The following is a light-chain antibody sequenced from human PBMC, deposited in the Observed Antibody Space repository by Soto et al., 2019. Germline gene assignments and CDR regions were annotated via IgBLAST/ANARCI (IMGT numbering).Light chain of an antibody. V-gene: IGLV1-47*01. CDR3: AAWDDSLHVV. J-gene: IGLJ2*01. CDR2: RNN. CDR1: SSNIGSNY. Sequence: QSVLTQPPSASGTPGQRVTISCSGSSSNIGSNYVYWYQQLPGTAPKLLIYRNNQRPSGVPDRFSGSKSGTSASLAISGLRSEDEADYYCAAWDDSLHVVFGGATKVTVL.